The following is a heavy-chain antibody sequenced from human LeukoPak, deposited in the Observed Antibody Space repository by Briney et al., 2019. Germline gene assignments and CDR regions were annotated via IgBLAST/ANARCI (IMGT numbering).Heavy chain of an antibody. D-gene: IGHD3-16*02. Sequence: KPSETLSLTCTVSGGSISCYYWSWIRQPPGKGLEWIGYIYYSGSTNYNPSLKSRVTVSVDTSKNQFSLKLSSVTAADTAVYYCAGGAYDYVWGSYRHKPFDYWGQGTLVTVSS. V-gene: IGHV4-59*01. J-gene: IGHJ4*02. CDR2: IYYSGST. CDR3: AGGAYDYVWGSYRHKPFDY. CDR1: GGSISCYY.